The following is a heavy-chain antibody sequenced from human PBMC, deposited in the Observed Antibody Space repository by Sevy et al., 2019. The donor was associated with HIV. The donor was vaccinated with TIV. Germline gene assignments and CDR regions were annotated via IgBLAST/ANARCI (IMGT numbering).Heavy chain of an antibody. CDR2: INPKTGGT. CDR1: GYTFTDFY. D-gene: IGHD6-13*01. V-gene: IGHV1-2*02. Sequence: ASVKVSCKASGYTFTDFYIHWVRQAPGQGLEWMGGINPKTGGTNNEQKFQDRVTMSRDTSISTHFIEMTRLRSDDTAVYYCARGIAAGGTDWYFDLWGRGTLVTVSS. CDR3: ARGIAAGGTDWYFDL. J-gene: IGHJ2*01.